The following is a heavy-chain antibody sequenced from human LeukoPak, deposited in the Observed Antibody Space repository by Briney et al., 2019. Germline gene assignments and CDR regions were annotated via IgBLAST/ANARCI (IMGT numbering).Heavy chain of an antibody. CDR2: ISSDGSNK. Sequence: PGRSLRPSCAASGFSFSTFAMHWARQAPGKGLEWVAVISSDGSNKYTADSVKGRFTISRDNSKNTLYLQMNSLRAEDTAVYYCSKGQWLVEQTFDYWGQGTLVTVSS. D-gene: IGHD6-19*01. CDR1: GFSFSTFA. V-gene: IGHV3-30-3*01. J-gene: IGHJ4*02. CDR3: SKGQWLVEQTFDY.